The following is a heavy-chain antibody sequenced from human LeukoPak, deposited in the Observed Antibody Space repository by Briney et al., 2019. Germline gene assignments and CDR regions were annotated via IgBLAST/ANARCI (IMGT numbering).Heavy chain of an antibody. J-gene: IGHJ6*03. D-gene: IGHD6-13*01. CDR3: ARDYTRRWGIAAAGDYYYYMDV. CDR1: GFTISYNY. CDR2: IKQDGSEK. V-gene: IGHV3-7*01. Sequence: GGSLRLSCAASGFTISYNYMSWVRQTPGKGLEWVANIKQDGSEKYYVDSVKGRFTISRDNAKNSLYLQMNSLRAEDTAVYYCARDYTRRWGIAAAGDYYYYMDVWGKGTTVTVSS.